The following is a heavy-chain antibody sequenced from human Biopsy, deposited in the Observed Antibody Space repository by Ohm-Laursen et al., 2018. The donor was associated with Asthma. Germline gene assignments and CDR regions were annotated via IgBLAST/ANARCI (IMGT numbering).Heavy chain of an antibody. CDR1: GFNLNTYS. J-gene: IGHJ1*01. Sequence: SLRLSCTASGFNLNTYSVSWVRQVPGKGLEWVANIKHDGTERNHVDSLKGRFTISRDNAKNSLYLQMNSLRAEDTAVYYCARTFHFWSPYHAEHYQLWGQGTLVTVSS. CDR2: IKHDGTER. V-gene: IGHV3-7*01. D-gene: IGHD3-3*02. CDR3: ARTFHFWSPYHAEHYQL.